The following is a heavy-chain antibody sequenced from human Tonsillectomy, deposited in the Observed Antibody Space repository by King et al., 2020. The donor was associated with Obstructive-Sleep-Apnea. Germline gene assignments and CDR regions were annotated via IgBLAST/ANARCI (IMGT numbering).Heavy chain of an antibody. V-gene: IGHV1-46*01. J-gene: IGHJ3*02. CDR1: GYTFTSYY. Sequence: VQLVESGAEVKKPGASVQVSCKASGYTFTSYYMHWVRQAPGQGLEWMGIINPSGGSTSYAPKFQGRVTMTRETSTSTDYMELSSLRSEDTAVYYCARVGNYYDSSGYYYAFDIWGQGTMVTVSS. CDR2: INPSGGST. D-gene: IGHD3-22*01. CDR3: ARVGNYYDSSGYYYAFDI.